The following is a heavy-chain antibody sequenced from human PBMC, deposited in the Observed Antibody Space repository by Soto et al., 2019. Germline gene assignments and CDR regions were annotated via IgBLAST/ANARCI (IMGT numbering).Heavy chain of an antibody. Sequence: QVQLVESGGGVVQPGRSLRLSCAASGFTFSSYGMHWVRLAPGKGLEWVAVISYDGSNKYYADSVKGRFTISRDNSKNTLYLQMNSLRAEDTAVYYCAIYSSGWYPLDYWGQGTLVTVSS. V-gene: IGHV3-30*03. CDR2: ISYDGSNK. D-gene: IGHD6-19*01. CDR1: GFTFSSYG. J-gene: IGHJ4*02. CDR3: AIYSSGWYPLDY.